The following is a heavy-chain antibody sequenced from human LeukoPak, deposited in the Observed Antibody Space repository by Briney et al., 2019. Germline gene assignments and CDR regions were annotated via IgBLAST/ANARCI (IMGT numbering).Heavy chain of an antibody. D-gene: IGHD2-2*01. J-gene: IGHJ5*02. CDR1: GGTFSSYA. V-gene: IGHV1-69*04. Sequence: SVKVSCKASGGTFSSYAISWVRQAPGQGLEWMGRIIPILGIANYAQKFQGRVTITADKSTSTAYMELSRLRSDDTAVYYCARGPSSIVVVPAAIPPTLSFNWFDPWGQGTLVTVSS. CDR2: IIPILGIA. CDR3: ARGPSSIVVVPAAIPPTLSFNWFDP.